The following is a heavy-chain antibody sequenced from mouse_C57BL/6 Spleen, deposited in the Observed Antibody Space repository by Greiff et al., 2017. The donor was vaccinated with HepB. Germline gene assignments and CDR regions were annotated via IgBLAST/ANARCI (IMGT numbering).Heavy chain of an antibody. CDR2: IDPEDGDT. CDR1: GFNIKDYY. Sequence: EVQLQQSGAELVKPGASVKLSCTASGFNIKDYYMHWVKQRTEQGLEWIGRIDPEDGDTKYAPKFQGKATITADTSSNTAYLQLSSLTSEDTAVYYCAFTAVVAGDYWCQGTSVTGSS. J-gene: IGHJ4*01. CDR3: AFTAVVAGDY. V-gene: IGHV14-2*01. D-gene: IGHD1-1*01.